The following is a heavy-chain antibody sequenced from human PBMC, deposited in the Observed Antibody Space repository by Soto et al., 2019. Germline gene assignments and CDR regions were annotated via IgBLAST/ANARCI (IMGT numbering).Heavy chain of an antibody. CDR3: ARMECPNQILLPAGNRFAA. CDR2: IYPCDSDT. J-gene: IGHJ5*02. D-gene: IGHD3-3*01. CDR1: GYSFTNYW. Sequence: GESLKISCKGSGYSFTNYWIGWVRQMPGKGLEWMGIIYPCDSDTRYSQSFQGHVTISVEKSTAHLQLSILKASDTGMYYCARMECPNQILLPAGNRFAAWAQGTSVTV. V-gene: IGHV5-51*01.